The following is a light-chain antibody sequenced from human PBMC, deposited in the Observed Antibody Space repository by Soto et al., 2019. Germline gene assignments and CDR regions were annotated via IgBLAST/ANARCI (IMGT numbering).Light chain of an antibody. Sequence: DIQMTQSPSSVSASVGDRVTITCRSSEDISTWLAWYQQKPGKAPKLLIYAASSLQSGVPSRFSGSGSGTDFTLTISSLQPEDFATYYCQHADSFPLINFGQGTKVDI. J-gene: IGKJ1*01. CDR3: QHADSFPLIN. V-gene: IGKV1-12*01. CDR2: AAS. CDR1: EDISTW.